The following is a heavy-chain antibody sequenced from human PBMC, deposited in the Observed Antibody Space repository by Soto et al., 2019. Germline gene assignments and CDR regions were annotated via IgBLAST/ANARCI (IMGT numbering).Heavy chain of an antibody. CDR2: IKQDGSET. CDR3: AKPSIRLDG. D-gene: IGHD1-1*01. CDR1: GFPFGSSW. Sequence: PGESLRLSCAASGFPFGSSWMTWVRQAPGTGLEWVAKIKQDGSETYYLDSVKGRFSISRDNAKNSLFLQMNSLRADDTGVYYCAKPSIRLDGRGQGTLETVSS. J-gene: IGHJ6*01. V-gene: IGHV3-7*01.